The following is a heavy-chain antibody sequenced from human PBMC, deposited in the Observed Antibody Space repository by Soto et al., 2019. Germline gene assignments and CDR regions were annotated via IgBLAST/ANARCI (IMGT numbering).Heavy chain of an antibody. Sequence: SETLSLTCTVSGGSISSSSYYWGWIRQPPGKGLEWIGSIYYSGSTYYNPSLKSRVTISVDTSKNQFSLKLSSVTAADAAVYYCARGYCSGGSCYRYWGQGSQVTVSS. V-gene: IGHV4-39*01. CDR1: GGSISSSSYY. D-gene: IGHD2-15*01. CDR2: IYYSGST. CDR3: ARGYCSGGSCYRY. J-gene: IGHJ4*02.